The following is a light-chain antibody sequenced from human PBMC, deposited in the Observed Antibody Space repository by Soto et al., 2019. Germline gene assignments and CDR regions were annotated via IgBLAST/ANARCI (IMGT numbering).Light chain of an antibody. J-gene: IGKJ4*01. V-gene: IGKV3-15*01. Sequence: EMVMTQSPATLSVSPGERATLSCRASQSVSSKLAWYQQKPGQAPRLLIYDASTRATGIPARFSGRGSGTEFTLTISSLQSEDLAVYYCQQYNNWPLTFGGGTKVDIK. CDR2: DAS. CDR3: QQYNNWPLT. CDR1: QSVSSK.